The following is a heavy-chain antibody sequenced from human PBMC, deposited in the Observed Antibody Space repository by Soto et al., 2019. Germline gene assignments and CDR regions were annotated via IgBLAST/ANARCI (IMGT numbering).Heavy chain of an antibody. CDR2: ISSSSSTI. V-gene: IGHV3-48*01. CDR3: ARVWSGYYSG. Sequence: PAGSMRLSCAASGFTFSSYSMNWARQAQGKGLEWVSYISSSSSTIYYADSVKGRFTISRDNAKNSLYLQMNSLRAEDTAVYYCARVWSGYYSGWGQGPLVTVSS. D-gene: IGHD3-3*01. J-gene: IGHJ4*02. CDR1: GFTFSSYS.